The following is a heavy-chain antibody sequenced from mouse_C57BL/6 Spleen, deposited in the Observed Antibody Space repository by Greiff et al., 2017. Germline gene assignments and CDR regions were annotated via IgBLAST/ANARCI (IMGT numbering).Heavy chain of an antibody. CDR1: GYTFTGYW. CDR2: ILPGSGST. V-gene: IGHV1-9*01. J-gene: IGHJ4*01. Sequence: QVQLKQSGAELMKPGASVKLSCKATGYTFTGYWIEWVKQRPGHGLEWIGEILPGSGSTNYNEKFKGKATFTADTSSNTAYMQLSSLTTEDSAIYYCARGPSHYYGSSYHYAMDYWGQGTSVTVSS. CDR3: ARGPSHYYGSSYHYAMDY. D-gene: IGHD1-1*01.